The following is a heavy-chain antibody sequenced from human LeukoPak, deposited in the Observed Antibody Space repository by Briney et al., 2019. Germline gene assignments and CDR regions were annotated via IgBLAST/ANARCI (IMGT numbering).Heavy chain of an antibody. Sequence: GGSLRLSCAASGFTFSSYAMSWVRQARGKGLEWVSGIRSNGASTYYVDSVKGRFTISRDNSKNTLFLQMNSLRAEDTAVYYCAKRGSVGTLGHFDYWGQGTLVTVSS. CDR3: AKRGSVGTLGHFDY. V-gene: IGHV3-23*01. D-gene: IGHD6-13*01. CDR1: GFTFSSYA. CDR2: IRSNGAST. J-gene: IGHJ4*02.